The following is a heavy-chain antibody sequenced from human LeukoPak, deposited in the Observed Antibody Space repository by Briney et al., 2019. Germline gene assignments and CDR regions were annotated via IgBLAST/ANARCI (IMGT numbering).Heavy chain of an antibody. V-gene: IGHV3-7*01. Sequence: GGSLRLSCAASGFTFSSYWMSWVRQAPGKGLEWVANIKQDGSEKYYVDSVKGRFTISRDNAKNSPYLQMNSLRAEDTAVYYCAREGETITIFGVVIEYYFDYWGQGTLVTVSS. D-gene: IGHD3-3*01. CDR3: AREGETITIFGVVIEYYFDY. J-gene: IGHJ4*02. CDR1: GFTFSSYW. CDR2: IKQDGSEK.